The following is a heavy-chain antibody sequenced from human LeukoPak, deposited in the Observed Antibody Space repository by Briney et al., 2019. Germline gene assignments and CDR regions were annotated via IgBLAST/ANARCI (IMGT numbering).Heavy chain of an antibody. V-gene: IGHV4-39*01. D-gene: IGHD6-19*01. CDR3: ARRAVGDDAFDI. CDR1: GGSISSRSYY. Sequence: SETLSLTCTVSGGSISSRSYYWGWIRQPPGKGLEWIGSIYYSGSTYYNPSLKSRVTISVDTSKNQFSLKLSSVTAADTAVYYCARRAVGDDAFDIWGQGTMVTVSS. CDR2: IYYSGST. J-gene: IGHJ3*02.